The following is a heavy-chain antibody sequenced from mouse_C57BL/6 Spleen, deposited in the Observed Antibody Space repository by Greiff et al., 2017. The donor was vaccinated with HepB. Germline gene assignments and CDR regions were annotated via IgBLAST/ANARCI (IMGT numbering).Heavy chain of an antibody. CDR3: ARSGDYAEEGWFAY. CDR2: IDPSDSET. V-gene: IGHV1-52*01. J-gene: IGHJ3*01. D-gene: IGHD2-4*01. CDR1: GYTFTSYW. Sequence: QVQLKQPGAELVRPGSSVKLSCKASGYTFTSYWMHWVKQRPIQGLEWIGNIDPSDSETHYNQKFKDKATLTVDKSSSTAYMQLSSLTSEDSAVYYGARSGDYAEEGWFAYWGQGTLVTVSA.